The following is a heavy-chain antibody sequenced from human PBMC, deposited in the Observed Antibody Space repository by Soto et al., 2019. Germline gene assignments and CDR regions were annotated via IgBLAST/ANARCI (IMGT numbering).Heavy chain of an antibody. D-gene: IGHD6-19*01. CDR3: AKDLRQSGYSSGWYGDY. V-gene: IGHV3-23*01. J-gene: IGHJ4*02. CDR1: GFTFSSYA. CDR2: ISGSGGST. Sequence: GGSLRLSCAASGFTFSSYAMSWVRQAPGKGLEWVSAISGSGGSTYYADSVKGRFTISRDNSKNTLYLQMNSLRAEDTAVYYCAKDLRQSGYSSGWYGDYWGQGTLVTVSS.